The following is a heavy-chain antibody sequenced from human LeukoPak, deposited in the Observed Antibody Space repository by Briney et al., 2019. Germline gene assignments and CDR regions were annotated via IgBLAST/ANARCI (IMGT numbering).Heavy chain of an antibody. CDR2: IYPGDSDT. CDR3: ARGSYRYQLSEIRDAFDI. Sequence: GESLKISCKGSGYSFTSYWIGWVRQMPGKGLEWMGIIYPGDSDTRYGPSLQGQVTISADKSISTAYLQWSSLKASDTAMYYCARGSYRYQLSEIRDAFDIWGQGTMVTVS. V-gene: IGHV5-51*01. CDR1: GYSFTSYW. D-gene: IGHD3-16*02. J-gene: IGHJ3*02.